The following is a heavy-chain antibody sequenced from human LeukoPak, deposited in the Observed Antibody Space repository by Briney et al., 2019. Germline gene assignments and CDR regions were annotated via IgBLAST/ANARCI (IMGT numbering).Heavy chain of an antibody. Sequence: GGSLRLSCAASGFTFSSYWMHWVRQAPGKGLVWVSRINSDGSSTSYADSVKGRFTISRDNAKNTLHLQMNSLRAEDTAVYYCARDNGDYGIDYWGQGTLVTVSS. CDR3: ARDNGDYGIDY. V-gene: IGHV3-74*01. CDR1: GFTFSSYW. D-gene: IGHD4-17*01. J-gene: IGHJ4*02. CDR2: INSDGSST.